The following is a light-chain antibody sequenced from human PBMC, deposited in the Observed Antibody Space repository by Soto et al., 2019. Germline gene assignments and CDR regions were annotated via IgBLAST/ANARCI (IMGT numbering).Light chain of an antibody. V-gene: IGKV1-5*01. CDR2: DAS. J-gene: IGKJ1*01. CDR3: QQHRSYWT. CDR1: ESISIW. Sequence: DIQMTQSPSTLSASVGDRVTITCRASESISIWLAWYQQKPGKGPKLLIYDASNLESGVPSRFSDSGSGTEFTLTISSLQPDDFATYYCQQHRSYWTFGQGTRVEIK.